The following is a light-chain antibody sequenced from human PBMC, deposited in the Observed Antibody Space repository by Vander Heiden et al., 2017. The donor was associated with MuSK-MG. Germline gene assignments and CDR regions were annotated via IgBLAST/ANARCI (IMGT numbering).Light chain of an antibody. Sequence: SSELTPDPAVSVALGQTVRITCQGDSLRSYYASWYQQKPGQAPVLVIYGKNNRPSGIPDRFSGSSSGNTASLTITGAQAEDEADYYCNSRDSSGNHLDVVFGGGTKLTVL. J-gene: IGLJ2*01. CDR3: NSRDSSGNHLDVV. CDR2: GKN. CDR1: SLRSYY. V-gene: IGLV3-19*01.